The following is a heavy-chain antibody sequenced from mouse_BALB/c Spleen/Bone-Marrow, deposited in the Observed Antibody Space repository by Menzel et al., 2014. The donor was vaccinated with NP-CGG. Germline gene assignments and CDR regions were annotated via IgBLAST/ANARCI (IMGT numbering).Heavy chain of an antibody. D-gene: IGHD2-4*01. CDR1: GYSFTGYF. V-gene: IGHV1-20*02. Sequence: EVKLVESGPELVKPGASVKISCKASGYSFTGYFMNWGMQSHGKSLEWIGRINPYNGDTFYNQKFKDKATLTIDKSSSTAHMELRSLASEDSAVYYCARIYDYDRGAWFAYWGQGTLVTVSA. CDR3: ARIYDYDRGAWFAY. CDR2: INPYNGDT. J-gene: IGHJ3*01.